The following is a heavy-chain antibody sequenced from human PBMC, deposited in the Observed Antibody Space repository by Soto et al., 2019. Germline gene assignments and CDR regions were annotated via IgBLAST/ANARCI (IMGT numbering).Heavy chain of an antibody. Sequence: ASVQVACKASGYTFASYAMHWVRQAPGQRLEWMGWINAGNGNTKYSQKFQGRVTITRDTSASTAYMELSSLRSEDTAVYYCARAGRHNYYYYYGMDVWGQGTTVTAP. CDR2: INAGNGNT. J-gene: IGHJ6*02. CDR1: GYTFASYA. V-gene: IGHV1-3*01. CDR3: ARAGRHNYYYYYGMDV.